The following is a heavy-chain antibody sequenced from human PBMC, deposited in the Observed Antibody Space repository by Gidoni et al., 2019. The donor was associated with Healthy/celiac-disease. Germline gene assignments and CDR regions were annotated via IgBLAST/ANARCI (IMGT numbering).Heavy chain of an antibody. D-gene: IGHD1-26*01. V-gene: IGHV1-3*01. Sequence: QVQLVQSGAEVKKPGASVKVSCKASGYTFTSYAMHWVRQAPGQRLEWMGWINAGNGNTKYSQKFQGRVTITRDTSASTAYMELSSLRSEDTAVYYCARDPKGSYYFDYWGQGTLVTVSS. CDR2: INAGNGNT. CDR3: ARDPKGSYYFDY. CDR1: GYTFTSYA. J-gene: IGHJ4*02.